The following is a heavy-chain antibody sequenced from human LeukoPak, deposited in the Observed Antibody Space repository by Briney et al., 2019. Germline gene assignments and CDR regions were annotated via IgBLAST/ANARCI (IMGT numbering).Heavy chain of an antibody. CDR1: GFTFSSRR. CDR3: ARDYNYVFDY. CDR2: ISSSPITI. V-gene: IGHV3-48*02. Sequence: PGGSLRLSCAASGFTFSSRRMNWVRQAPGKGLEWVSYISSSPITIHYADSVKGRFTISRDNAKNSLYLQMNSLRDEDTAVYYCARDYNYVFDYWGQGTLVTVSS. D-gene: IGHD5-18*01. J-gene: IGHJ4*02.